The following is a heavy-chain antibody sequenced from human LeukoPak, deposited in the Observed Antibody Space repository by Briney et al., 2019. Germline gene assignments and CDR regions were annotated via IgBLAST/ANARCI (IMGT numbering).Heavy chain of an antibody. J-gene: IGHJ4*02. CDR1: GYTFTGYY. CDR3: ARDGGYCSSTSCPRHFDY. Sequence: ASVKVSCKASGYTFTGYYMHWVRRAPGQGLEWMGWINPNSGGTNYAQKFQGRVTMTRDTSISTAYMELSRLRSDDTAVYYCARDGGYCSSTSCPRHFDYWGQGTLVTVSS. V-gene: IGHV1-2*02. CDR2: INPNSGGT. D-gene: IGHD2-2*01.